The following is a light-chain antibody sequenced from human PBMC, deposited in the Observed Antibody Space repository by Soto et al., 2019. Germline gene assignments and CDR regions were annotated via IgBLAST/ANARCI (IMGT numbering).Light chain of an antibody. V-gene: IGKV3-20*01. CDR2: GAS. J-gene: IGKJ1*01. CDR3: QQYCNSPWT. Sequence: VLTQSPGTLSLSLGDRATLSCRASQTVDHSYVAWYQQRPGQAPSLLVYGASTRATDVPERFSGSGSGTDFTLTISRLEPEDSAVYYCQQYCNSPWTFGQGTKVEIK. CDR1: QTVDHSY.